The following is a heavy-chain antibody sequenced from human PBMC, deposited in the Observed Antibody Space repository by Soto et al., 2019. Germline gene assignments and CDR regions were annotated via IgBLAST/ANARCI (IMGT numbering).Heavy chain of an antibody. CDR2: ISAYNGNT. CDR1: GYTFTSYG. Sequence: EASVKVSCKASGYTFTSYGSSWVRQAPGQGLEWMGWISAYNGNTNYAQKLQGRVTMTTDTSTSTAYMELRSLRSDDTAVYYCARDPLPSWIAVAVPEYFQHWGQGTLVTVSS. D-gene: IGHD6-19*01. J-gene: IGHJ1*01. CDR3: ARDPLPSWIAVAVPEYFQH. V-gene: IGHV1-18*01.